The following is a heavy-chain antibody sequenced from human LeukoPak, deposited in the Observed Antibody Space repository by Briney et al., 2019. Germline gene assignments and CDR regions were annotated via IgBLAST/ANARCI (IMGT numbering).Heavy chain of an antibody. D-gene: IGHD2-2*01. CDR1: GYTFTGYY. Sequence: ASVKVSCKASGYTFTGYYMHWVRQAHGQGLEWMGWINPNSGGTNYAQKFQGRVTMTRVTSISTAYMELSRLRSDDTAVYYCARVVNYYYGMDVWGQGTTVTVSS. J-gene: IGHJ6*02. V-gene: IGHV1-2*02. CDR3: ARVVNYYYGMDV. CDR2: INPNSGGT.